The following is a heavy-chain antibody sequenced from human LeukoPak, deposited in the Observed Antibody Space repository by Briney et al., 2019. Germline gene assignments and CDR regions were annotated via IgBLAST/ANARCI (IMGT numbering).Heavy chain of an antibody. Sequence: GGSLRLSCAASGFTFSSYGMHWVRQAPGKGLEWVAFIRYDGSNKYYADSVKGRFTISRDNSKNTLYLQMNSLRAEDTAMYYFAILGAVVPAAMDWFDPWGQGTLVTVSS. D-gene: IGHD2-2*01. J-gene: IGHJ5*02. CDR3: AILGAVVPAAMDWFDP. CDR1: GFTFSSYG. V-gene: IGHV3-30*02. CDR2: IRYDGSNK.